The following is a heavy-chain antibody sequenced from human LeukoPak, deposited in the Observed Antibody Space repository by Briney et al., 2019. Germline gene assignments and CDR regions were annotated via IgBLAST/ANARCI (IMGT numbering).Heavy chain of an antibody. J-gene: IGHJ5*02. V-gene: IGHV5-51*01. CDR3: ARDYYDSSGYYAGSKWFDP. D-gene: IGHD3-22*01. CDR1: GYNFTNYW. Sequence: GESLKISCKGSGYNFTNYWIGWVRQMPGKGLECMAIIFPGDSDTIYSPSFEGQVTISVDKSISTAYLQWRSLRASDTAMYYCARDYYDSSGYYAGSKWFDPWGQGTLVTVSS. CDR2: IFPGDSDT.